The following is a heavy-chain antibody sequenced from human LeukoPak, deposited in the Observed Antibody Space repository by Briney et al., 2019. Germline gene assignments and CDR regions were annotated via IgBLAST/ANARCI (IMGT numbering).Heavy chain of an antibody. CDR2: IHHDGSNK. D-gene: IGHD5-12*01. Sequence: GGSLRLSCAASGFTFSSYGMHWVRQAPGKGLDWVAFIHHDGSNKYYADSVRGRFTISRDNSKNTLYLQMNSLRAEDTAVYYCARAGQSGGVDPWGQGTLVTVSS. CDR1: GFTFSSYG. CDR3: ARAGQSGGVDP. V-gene: IGHV3-30*02. J-gene: IGHJ5*02.